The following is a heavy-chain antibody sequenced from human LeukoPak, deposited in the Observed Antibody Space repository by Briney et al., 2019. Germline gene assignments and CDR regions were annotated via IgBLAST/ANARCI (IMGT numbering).Heavy chain of an antibody. Sequence: SETLSLTCAVYGGSFSGYYWSWIRQPPGKGLEWIGEINHSGRTNYNPSLKSRVTISVDTSKNQFSLKLSSVTAADTAVYYCARDRRYSSSWRLPGWFDPWGQGTLVTVSS. CDR2: INHSGRT. V-gene: IGHV4-34*01. J-gene: IGHJ5*02. CDR3: ARDRRYSSSWRLPGWFDP. CDR1: GGSFSGYY. D-gene: IGHD6-13*01.